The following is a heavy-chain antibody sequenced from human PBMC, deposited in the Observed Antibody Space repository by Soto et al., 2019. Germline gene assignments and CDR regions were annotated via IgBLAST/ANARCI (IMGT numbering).Heavy chain of an antibody. CDR3: ARGEYSSSWYIWFDP. V-gene: IGHV1-2*02. D-gene: IGHD6-13*01. CDR2: INPNSGGT. CDR1: GYTFTGYY. J-gene: IGHJ5*02. Sequence: GASVKVSCKASGYTFTGYYMHWVRQAPGQGLEWMGWINPNSGGTNYAQKFQGRVTMTRDTSISTAYMELSRLRSDDTAVYYCARGEYSSSWYIWFDPWGQATLVTVSS.